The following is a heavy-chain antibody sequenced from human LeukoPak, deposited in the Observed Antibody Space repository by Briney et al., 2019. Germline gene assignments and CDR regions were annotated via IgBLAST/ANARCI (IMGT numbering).Heavy chain of an antibody. Sequence: GASVKVSCKASGGTFSSYAISWVRQAPGQGLEWMGGIIPIFGTAKYAQKFQGRVTITADKFTSTAYMELSSLRSEDTAVYYCARDPRPRYSGYPYYYYYYMDVWGKGTTVTISS. CDR3: ARDPRPRYSGYPYYYYYYMDV. CDR2: IIPIFGTA. CDR1: GGTFSSYA. D-gene: IGHD5-12*01. V-gene: IGHV1-69*06. J-gene: IGHJ6*03.